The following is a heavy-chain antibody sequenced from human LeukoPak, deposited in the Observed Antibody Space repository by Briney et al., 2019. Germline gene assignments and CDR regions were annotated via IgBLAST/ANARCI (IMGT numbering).Heavy chain of an antibody. CDR2: IYYSGST. Sequence: PSETLSLTCTVSGGSISSSSYYWGWIRQPPGKGLEWIGSIYYSGSTYYNPSLKSRVTISVDTSKNQFSLKLSSVTAADTAVYYCARLVLLGQTFDYWGQGTLVTVSS. J-gene: IGHJ4*02. CDR1: GGSISSSSYY. CDR3: ARLVLLGQTFDY. V-gene: IGHV4-39*01.